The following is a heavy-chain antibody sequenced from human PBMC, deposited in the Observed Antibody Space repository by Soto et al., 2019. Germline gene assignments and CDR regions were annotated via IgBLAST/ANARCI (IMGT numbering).Heavy chain of an antibody. CDR1: GFTFSSYA. V-gene: IGHV3-30-3*01. Sequence: PGGSLRLSCAASGFTFSSYAMHWVRQAPGKGLEWVAVISYDGSNKYYADSVKGRFTISRDNSKNTLYLQMNSLRAEDTAVYYCARGHCSGGSCYSQGAFDIWGQGTMVTVSS. J-gene: IGHJ3*02. CDR2: ISYDGSNK. CDR3: ARGHCSGGSCYSQGAFDI. D-gene: IGHD2-15*01.